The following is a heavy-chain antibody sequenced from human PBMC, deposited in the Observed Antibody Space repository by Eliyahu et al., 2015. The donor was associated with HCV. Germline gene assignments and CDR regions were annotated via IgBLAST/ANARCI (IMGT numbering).Heavy chain of an antibody. J-gene: IGHJ6*02. CDR1: GGTFSSYA. CDR3: ARDRRGWNDEVSYYYYGMDV. CDR2: IIPIFGTA. Sequence: EVKKPGSSVKVSCKASGGTFSSYAISWVRQAPGQGLEWMGGIIPIFGTANYAQKFQGRVTITADKSTSTAYMELSSLRSEDTAVYYCARDRRGWNDEVSYYYYGMDVWGQGTPVTVSS. V-gene: IGHV1-69*06. D-gene: IGHD1-1*01.